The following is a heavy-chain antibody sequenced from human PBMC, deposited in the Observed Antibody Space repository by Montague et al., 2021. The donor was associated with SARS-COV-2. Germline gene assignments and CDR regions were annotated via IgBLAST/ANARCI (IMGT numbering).Heavy chain of an antibody. D-gene: IGHD3-10*01. CDR2: INHSGST. CDR1: GGSFSGYY. V-gene: IGHV4-34*01. J-gene: IGHJ4*02. Sequence: SETLSLTCAVHGGSFSGYYWSWIRQPPGKGLEWIGEINHSGSTNYNPSLKTRVTISGDTSKNQFSLRLTSVTTADTAIYYCARSGGVPMDWGQGSLVTVSS. CDR3: ARSGGVPMD.